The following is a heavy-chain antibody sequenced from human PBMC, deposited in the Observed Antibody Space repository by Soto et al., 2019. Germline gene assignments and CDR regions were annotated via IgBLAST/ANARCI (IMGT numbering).Heavy chain of an antibody. CDR2: ISKSSGTI. D-gene: IGHD3-22*01. CDR1: GFSFSNYN. V-gene: IGHV3-48*02. J-gene: IGHJ4*02. CDR3: ASDAFDYDSSGYHFDY. Sequence: EVQLVESGGGLVQPGGSLRLTCAASGFSFSNYNMNWVRQAPGKGLEWVSYISKSSGTIYYADSVKGRFSISRDNGKNSLYLQMNSLRDEDTAVYYCASDAFDYDSSGYHFDYWGQGTLVTVSS.